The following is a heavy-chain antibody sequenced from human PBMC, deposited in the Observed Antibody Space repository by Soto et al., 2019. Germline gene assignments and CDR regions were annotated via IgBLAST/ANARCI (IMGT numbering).Heavy chain of an antibody. J-gene: IGHJ6*02. D-gene: IGHD1-20*01. CDR3: ASGSYRITGTNYGMDV. V-gene: IGHV3-74*01. CDR2: INSDGSST. CDR1: GFTFSSYW. Sequence: PGGSLRLSCAASGFTFSSYWMHWVRQAPGKGLVWVSRINSDGSSTSYADSVKGRFTISRDNAKNTLYLQMNSLRAEDTAVYYCASGSYRITGTNYGMDVWGQGTTFTVS.